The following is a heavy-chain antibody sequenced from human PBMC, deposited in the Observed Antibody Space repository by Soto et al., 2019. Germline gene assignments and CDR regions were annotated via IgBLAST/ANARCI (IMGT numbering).Heavy chain of an antibody. J-gene: IGHJ6*02. CDR2: ITWDGGST. V-gene: IGHV3-43*01. CDR3: AKLSHDYGAYHQYGMDV. CDR1: GFTFQDYT. Sequence: EVQLVESGGAVAQPGGSLRLSCAASGFTFQDYTMHWVRQAPGKGLEWVSLITWDGGSTYYADSVKGRCTISRDNSKNSLYLHMNSLRTDDTALYYCAKLSHDYGAYHQYGMDVWGQGTTVIVSS. D-gene: IGHD4-17*01.